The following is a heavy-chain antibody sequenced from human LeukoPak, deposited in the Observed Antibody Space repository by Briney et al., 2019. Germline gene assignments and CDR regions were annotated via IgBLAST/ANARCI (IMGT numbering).Heavy chain of an antibody. CDR1: GYTLTDYY. D-gene: IGHD3-16*01. CDR2: INPNSGAT. V-gene: IGHV1-2*02. J-gene: IGHJ4*01. Sequence: WASVKACKASGYTLTDYYLHRVRQAPGQGLKWMGWINPNSGATHYAQSFQARVTMTRDTSIASSYMELTGLESDDTAVYYCARGRRILGGPENAGDFFDFWGQGSLVTVSS. CDR3: ARGRRILGGPENAGDFFDF.